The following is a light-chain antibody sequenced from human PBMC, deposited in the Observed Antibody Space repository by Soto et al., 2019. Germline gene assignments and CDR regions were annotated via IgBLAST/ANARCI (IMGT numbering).Light chain of an antibody. CDR3: QQYNNWPIT. Sequence: EIVLTQSPDTLSVSPGERATLSCRASQTFGTNLAWYQQKPGQAPRLLIYGASPRASGIPARFSGSGSGTEFALTISSLQSEDFAVYYCQQYNNWPITFGQGTRLEIK. V-gene: IGKV3-15*01. CDR1: QTFGTN. CDR2: GAS. J-gene: IGKJ5*01.